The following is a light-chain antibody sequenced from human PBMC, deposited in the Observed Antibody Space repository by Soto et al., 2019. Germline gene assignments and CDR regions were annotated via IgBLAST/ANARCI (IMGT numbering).Light chain of an antibody. Sequence: DIQMTQSPSSLSASVGDRVTITCRASQSISDYLSWYQQKPGKALKLPIYSISTLQSEVPSKFSGSGSETDFTVTIGRLQPEDFATYHCLQTYTTPWTFGQGTKVEIK. CDR3: LQTYTTPWT. CDR1: QSISDY. V-gene: IGKV1-39*01. CDR2: SIS. J-gene: IGKJ1*01.